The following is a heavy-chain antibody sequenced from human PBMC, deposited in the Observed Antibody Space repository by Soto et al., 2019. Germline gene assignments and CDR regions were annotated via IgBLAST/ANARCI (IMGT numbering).Heavy chain of an antibody. CDR1: GFSVRTNY. J-gene: IGHJ4*02. V-gene: IGHV3-53*01. CDR2: FESGGSI. D-gene: IGHD3-3*02. CDR3: ARAGVTPHFFDY. Sequence: GGSLRLSCAASGFSVRTNYTSWVRQAPGKGLDWVSVFESGGSIYYADSVKGRFIISRDYAKNTVDLQMNSLRVEDTAVYYCARAGVTPHFFDYWGQGTLVTVSS.